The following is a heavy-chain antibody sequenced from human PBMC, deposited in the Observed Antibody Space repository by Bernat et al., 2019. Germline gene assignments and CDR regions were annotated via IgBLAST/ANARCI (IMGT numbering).Heavy chain of an antibody. CDR3: AKDRSSSTLFDY. V-gene: IGHV3-33*03. Sequence: QVQLVESGGGVVQPGRSLRLSCAASGFTFSSYGMHWVRQAPGKGLEWVAVIWYDGSNKYYADSVKGRFTISRDNSKNSLYLQMNSLRTEDTALYYCAKDRSSSTLFDYWGQGTLVTVSS. J-gene: IGHJ4*02. D-gene: IGHD6-6*01. CDR2: IWYDGSNK. CDR1: GFTFSSYG.